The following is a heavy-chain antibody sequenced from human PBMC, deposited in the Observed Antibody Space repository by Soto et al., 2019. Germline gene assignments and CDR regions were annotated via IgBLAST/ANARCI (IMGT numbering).Heavy chain of an antibody. Sequence: SEILSLTCSVSGGSINSGGYFWSWIRQHPGKGLECIGYIYHSGITYYNPSLKSRVTISVDTSKNEFSLQLRSVTAADTAVYFCASSHNTSPGWFDPWGQGTLVTVSS. J-gene: IGHJ5*02. D-gene: IGHD1-20*01. CDR2: IYHSGIT. CDR3: ASSHNTSPGWFDP. V-gene: IGHV4-31*03. CDR1: GGSINSGGYF.